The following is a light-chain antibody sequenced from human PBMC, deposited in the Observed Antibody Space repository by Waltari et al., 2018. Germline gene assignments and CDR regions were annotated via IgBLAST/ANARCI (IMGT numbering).Light chain of an antibody. J-gene: IGLJ3*02. CDR3: AAWDDSLNCWV. Sequence: QSVLTQPPSASGNPGQRVTISCCGSSSNIGSNTGNWYQQTPGTAPKLLIYRNNQPPSGAPDRCSASRSGTSASLASTGLQSEDEADYYCAAWDDSLNCWVFGGGTKLTVL. CDR2: RNN. CDR1: SSNIGSNT. V-gene: IGLV1-44*01.